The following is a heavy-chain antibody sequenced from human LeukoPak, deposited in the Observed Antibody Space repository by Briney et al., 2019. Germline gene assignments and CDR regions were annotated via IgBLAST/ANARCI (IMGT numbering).Heavy chain of an antibody. CDR1: GFTFSSYE. J-gene: IGHJ4*02. V-gene: IGHV3-15*01. Sequence: PGGSLRLSCAASGFTFSSYEMNWVRQAPGKGLEWVGRIKSKTDGGTTDYAAPVKGRFTISRDDSKNTLYLQMNSLKTEDTAVYYCTTGLYCYDSLSRSTPGPDFDYWGQGTLVTVSS. D-gene: IGHD3-22*01. CDR2: IKSKTDGGTT. CDR3: TTGLYCYDSLSRSTPGPDFDY.